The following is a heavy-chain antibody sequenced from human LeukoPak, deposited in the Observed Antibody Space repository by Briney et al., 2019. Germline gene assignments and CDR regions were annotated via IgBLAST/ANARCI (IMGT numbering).Heavy chain of an antibody. D-gene: IGHD4-23*01. J-gene: IGHJ5*02. V-gene: IGHV4-31*03. CDR2: IYYSGST. CDR1: GGSISSGGYY. Sequence: SQTLSLICTVSGGSISSGGYYWSWIRQHPGKGLEWIGYIYYSGSTYYNPSLKSRVTISVDTSKNQFSLKLSSVTAADTAVYYCARDSRTTVETNWFDPWGQGTLVTVSS. CDR3: ARDSRTTVETNWFDP.